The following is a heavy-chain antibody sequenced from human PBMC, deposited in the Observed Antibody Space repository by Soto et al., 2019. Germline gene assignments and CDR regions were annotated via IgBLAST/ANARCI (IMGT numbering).Heavy chain of an antibody. V-gene: IGHV3-30*18. D-gene: IGHD3-3*01. CDR3: AKDSRVWYFWSGYYSDY. CDR2: ISYDGSNK. CDR1: GFTFSSYG. Sequence: GGSLRLSCAASGFTFSSYGMHWVRQAPGKGLEWVAVISYDGSNKYYADSVKGRFTISRDNSKNTLYLQMNSLRAEDTAVYYCAKDSRVWYFWSGYYSDYWGQGTLVTVSS. J-gene: IGHJ4*02.